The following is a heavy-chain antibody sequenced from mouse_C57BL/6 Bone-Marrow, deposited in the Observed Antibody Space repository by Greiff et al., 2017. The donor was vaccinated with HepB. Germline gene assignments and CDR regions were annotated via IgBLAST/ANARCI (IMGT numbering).Heavy chain of an antibody. V-gene: IGHV2-2*01. D-gene: IGHD2-3*01. CDR1: GFSLTSYG. CDR3: ARIYDGYYLYWYFDV. CDR2: IWSGGST. J-gene: IGHJ1*03. Sequence: QVQLQQSGPGLVQPSQSLSITCTVSGFSLTSYGVHWVRQSPGKGLEWLGVIWSGGSTDYNAAFISRLSISKDNSKSQVFFKMNSLQADDTAIYYCARIYDGYYLYWYFDVWGTGTTVTVSS.